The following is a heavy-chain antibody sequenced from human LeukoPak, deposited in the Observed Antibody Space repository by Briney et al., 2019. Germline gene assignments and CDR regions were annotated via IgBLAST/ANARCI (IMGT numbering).Heavy chain of an antibody. Sequence: ASVKVSCKASGYTFTNYDINWVRQATGQGLEWMGWMNPNSGNTGCVQKFQGRVTITRDTSISTAYMELSNLRSEDTAVYYCARGGCQSCYNYWGQGTLVTVSS. J-gene: IGHJ4*02. CDR3: ARGGCQSCYNY. CDR1: GYTFTNYD. D-gene: IGHD2-15*01. CDR2: MNPNSGNT. V-gene: IGHV1-8*03.